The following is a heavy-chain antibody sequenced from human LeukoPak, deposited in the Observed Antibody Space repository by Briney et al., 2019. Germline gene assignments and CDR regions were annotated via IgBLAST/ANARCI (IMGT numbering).Heavy chain of an antibody. CDR2: ISSSSSYI. V-gene: IGHV3-21*01. CDR3: ARGGGSGYSGDFDY. J-gene: IGHJ4*02. Sequence: GGSLRLSCAASGFTFSSYSMNWVRQAPGKGLEWVSSISSSSSYIYYADSVKGRFTISRDNAKRSLYLQMNSLRADDTAVYYCARGGGSGYSGDFDYWGQGTLVTVSS. D-gene: IGHD3-22*01. CDR1: GFTFSSYS.